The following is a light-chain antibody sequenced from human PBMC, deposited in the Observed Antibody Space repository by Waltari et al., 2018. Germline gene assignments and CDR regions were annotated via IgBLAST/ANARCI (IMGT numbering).Light chain of an antibody. CDR1: SSDVGGYNY. V-gene: IGLV2-14*01. CDR3: SSYTGSSTI. J-gene: IGLJ1*01. Sequence: QSALTQPASVCGSPGQSITLPCTGTSSDVGGYNYVSWYQQHPGKAPKLMIYEVSNRPSGVSNRFSGSKSGNTASLTISGLQAEDEADYYCSSYTGSSTIFGTGTKVTVL. CDR2: EVS.